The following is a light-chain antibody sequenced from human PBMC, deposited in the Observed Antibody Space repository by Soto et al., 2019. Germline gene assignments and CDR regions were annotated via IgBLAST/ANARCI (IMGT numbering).Light chain of an antibody. Sequence: EIVLTQSPGTLSLSPGERATLSCRASQSVSSASLAWYQQTPGQAPRLLIYGASNRATGMPDRFSGSGSGTDFTLTISRLEPEDFAVYYCQQYGSSPPYTFGQGTKLEIK. J-gene: IGKJ2*01. CDR1: QSVSSAS. V-gene: IGKV3-20*01. CDR3: QQYGSSPPYT. CDR2: GAS.